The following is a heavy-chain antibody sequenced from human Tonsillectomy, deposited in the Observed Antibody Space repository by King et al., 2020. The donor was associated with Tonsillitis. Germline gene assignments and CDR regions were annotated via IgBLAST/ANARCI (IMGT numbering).Heavy chain of an antibody. Sequence: QLVHSGAEVKKPGASVKVSCKASGYTFTSYDINWVRQATGQGLEWMGWMNPNSGSTGYAQKFKGRVTMTRNTSISTAYMVLSSLRSEDTAVYYCAREGQSIAAAGTSGNDYWGQGTLVTVSS. CDR1: GYTFTSYD. D-gene: IGHD6-13*01. CDR2: MNPNSGST. V-gene: IGHV1-8*01. CDR3: AREGQSIAAAGTSGNDY. J-gene: IGHJ4*02.